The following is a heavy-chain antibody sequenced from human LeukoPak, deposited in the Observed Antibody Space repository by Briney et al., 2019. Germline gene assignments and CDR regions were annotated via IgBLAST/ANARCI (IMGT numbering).Heavy chain of an antibody. Sequence: GGSLRLSCAASGFNFSAYSMNWVRQAPGKGLEWVSYISSSSSHIYYADSLKGRFTISRDNAKNSLYLRVNSLRAEDTAVYYCARQTLWFGELSPRDAFDIWGQGTMVIVSS. CDR1: GFNFSAYS. CDR2: ISSSSSHI. J-gene: IGHJ3*02. D-gene: IGHD3-10*01. CDR3: ARQTLWFGELSPRDAFDI. V-gene: IGHV3-21*01.